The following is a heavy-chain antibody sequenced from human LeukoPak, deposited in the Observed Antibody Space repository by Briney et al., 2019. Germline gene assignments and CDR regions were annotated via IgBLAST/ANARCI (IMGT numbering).Heavy chain of an antibody. CDR1: GFTVSDYW. V-gene: IGHV3-7*04. CDR2: IQQDGSEK. CDR3: ARDRRFSYGLDF. Sequence: GGSLRLSCAASGFTVSDYWMSWVRQAPGKGLEWVANIQQDGSEKYYVDSVKGRFTISRDNTKKSLFLQVSSLRGEDTVVYYCARDRRFSYGLDFWGQGTLVTVSS. D-gene: IGHD5-18*01. J-gene: IGHJ4*02.